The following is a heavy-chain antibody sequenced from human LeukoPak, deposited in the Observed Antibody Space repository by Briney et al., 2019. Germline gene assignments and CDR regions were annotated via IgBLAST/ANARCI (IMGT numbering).Heavy chain of an antibody. D-gene: IGHD1-26*01. Sequence: ASVKVSCKASGYTFTGYYMHWVRQAPGQGLEWMGWINPNSGGTNYAQKFQGRVTMTRDTAISTAYMELSRLRSDDTAVYYCASLSDSGSYFAVDYWGQGTLVTVSS. V-gene: IGHV1-2*02. CDR2: INPNSGGT. CDR1: GYTFTGYY. J-gene: IGHJ4*02. CDR3: ASLSDSGSYFAVDY.